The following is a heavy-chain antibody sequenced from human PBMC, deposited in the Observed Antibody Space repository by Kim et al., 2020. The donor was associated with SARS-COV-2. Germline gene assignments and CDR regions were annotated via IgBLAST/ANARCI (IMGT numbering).Heavy chain of an antibody. J-gene: IGHJ4*02. V-gene: IGHV3-23*01. D-gene: IGHD3-3*01. CDR3: AKFSIFGVVIEEGYFDY. Sequence: VYGRCTTSGDKSKNTLYLKMNSLRAEDTAVYYCAKFSIFGVVIEEGYFDYWGQGTLVTVSS.